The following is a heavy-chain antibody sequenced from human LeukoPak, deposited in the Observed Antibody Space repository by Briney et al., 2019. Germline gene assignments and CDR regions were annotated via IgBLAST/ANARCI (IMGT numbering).Heavy chain of an antibody. Sequence: GGSLRLSCAASGFTFSSYAMSWVRQAPGKGLEWVSAISGSGGSTYYADSVKGRFTISRDNSKNTLYLQINSLRAEDTAVYYCAKDHTTSYYYDSRGYDYWGQGTLVIVSS. CDR3: AKDHTTSYYYDSRGYDY. CDR2: ISGSGGST. V-gene: IGHV3-23*01. CDR1: GFTFSSYA. J-gene: IGHJ4*02. D-gene: IGHD3-22*01.